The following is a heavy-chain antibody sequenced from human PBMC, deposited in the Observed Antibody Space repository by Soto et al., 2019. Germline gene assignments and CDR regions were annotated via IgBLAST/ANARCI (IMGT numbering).Heavy chain of an antibody. D-gene: IGHD3-10*01. J-gene: IGHJ6*02. Sequence: QLVQSGAEVKRPGSSVKVSCKASGGDFLSYTISWVRQVPGQGPEWMGTIIPILDVAKNAQKFQGRVAITADKATSKVYMELRSLRSDDTAVYYFAKMWFGELWHGMDVWGQGTTITVSS. CDR1: GGDFLSYT. V-gene: IGHV1-69*02. CDR2: IIPILDVA. CDR3: AKMWFGELWHGMDV.